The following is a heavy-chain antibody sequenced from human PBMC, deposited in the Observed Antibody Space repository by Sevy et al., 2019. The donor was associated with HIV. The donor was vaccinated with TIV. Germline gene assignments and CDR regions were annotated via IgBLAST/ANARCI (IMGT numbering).Heavy chain of an antibody. Sequence: GGSLRLSCAASGFTFSSYAMSWVRQAPGKGLEWVSAISGSGGSTYYADSVKGRFTISRDNSKNTLFLQMNSLRAEDTAVYYCAKNGTAARYASSGYQRGAAFDIWGQGTMVTVSS. CDR3: AKNGTAARYASSGYQRGAAFDI. J-gene: IGHJ3*02. CDR2: ISGSGGST. CDR1: GFTFSSYA. V-gene: IGHV3-23*01. D-gene: IGHD3-22*01.